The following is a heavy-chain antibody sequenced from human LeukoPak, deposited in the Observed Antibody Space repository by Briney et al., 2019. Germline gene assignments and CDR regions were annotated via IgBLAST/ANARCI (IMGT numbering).Heavy chain of an antibody. CDR3: AGSEAYYYDSSGYSFDY. D-gene: IGHD3-22*01. J-gene: IGHJ4*02. V-gene: IGHV4-59*01. CDR1: GGSISSYY. CDR2: IYYSGST. Sequence: PSETLSLTCTVSGGSISSYYWSWIRQPPGKGLEWIGYIYYSGSTNYNPSLKSRVTISVDTSKNQFSLKLSSVTAADTAVYYCAGSEAYYYDSSGYSFDYWGQGTLVTVSS.